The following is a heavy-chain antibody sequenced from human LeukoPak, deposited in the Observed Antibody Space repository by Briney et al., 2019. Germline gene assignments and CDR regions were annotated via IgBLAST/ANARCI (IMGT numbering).Heavy chain of an antibody. D-gene: IGHD6-19*01. CDR2: ISYDGSNK. CDR1: GFTFSSYA. Sequence: GRSLRLSCAASGFTFSSYAMHWVRQAPGKGLEWVAVISYDGSNKYYADSVKGRFTISRDNSKNTLYLQMNSLRAEDTAVYYCAREGVAVAGTGEFDYWGQGTLVTVSS. J-gene: IGHJ4*02. V-gene: IGHV3-30-3*01. CDR3: AREGVAVAGTGEFDY.